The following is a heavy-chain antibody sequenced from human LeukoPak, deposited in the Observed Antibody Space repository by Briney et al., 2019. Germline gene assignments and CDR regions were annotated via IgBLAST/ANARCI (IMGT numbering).Heavy chain of an antibody. Sequence: ASVKVSCKASGYTFTSYYMHWVRQAPGQGLEWLGMINPSGGSTTHAQKLQDRVTMTRDTSTSTVYMEPSSLRSEDTAVYYCARDQTDCSTTSCYKFHYGLDVWGQGTTVTVSS. D-gene: IGHD2-2*02. J-gene: IGHJ6*02. CDR1: GYTFTSYY. CDR2: INPSGGST. CDR3: ARDQTDCSTTSCYKFHYGLDV. V-gene: IGHV1-46*04.